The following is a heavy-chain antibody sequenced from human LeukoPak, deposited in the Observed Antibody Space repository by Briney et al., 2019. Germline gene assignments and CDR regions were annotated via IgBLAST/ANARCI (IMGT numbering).Heavy chain of an antibody. D-gene: IGHD1-26*01. CDR2: IRYGGSNK. V-gene: IGHV3-30*02. J-gene: IGHJ4*02. CDR1: GFTFRSYG. CDR3: AKDRTLGAWDFDPTLDY. Sequence: GGSLRLSCVASGFTFRSYGMHWVRQAPGKGLEWVAFIRYGGSNKYYADSVKGRFTISRDNSKNTLYLQMNSLRAEDTAVYYCAKDRTLGAWDFDPTLDYWGQGTLVTVSS.